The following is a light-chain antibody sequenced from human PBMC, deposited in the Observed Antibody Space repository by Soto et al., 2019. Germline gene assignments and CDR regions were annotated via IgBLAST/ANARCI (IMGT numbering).Light chain of an antibody. CDR1: SSDVGGCDY. Sequence: QSALTQPASVSGSPGQSVTISCTGTSSDVGGCDYVSWYQHHPGKAPKLLIYDVTYRPSGVSDRFSGSKSATTASLTISGPQAEDEADYYCSSYTISSSSVFGTGTKLTVL. V-gene: IGLV2-14*03. J-gene: IGLJ1*01. CDR2: DVT. CDR3: SSYTISSSSV.